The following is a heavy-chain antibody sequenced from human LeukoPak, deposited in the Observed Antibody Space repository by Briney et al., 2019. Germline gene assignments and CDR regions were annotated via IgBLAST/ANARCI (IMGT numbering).Heavy chain of an antibody. CDR2: INPNSGGT. CDR3: ARVLYGSGSYPFGY. D-gene: IGHD3-10*01. CDR1: GYTFTGYY. J-gene: IGHJ4*02. Sequence: GASVKVSCKASGYTFTGYYMHWVRQAPGQGLEWMGWINPNSGGTTYAQKFQGRVTMTRDTSINTAYMELRSLRSDDTAVYYCARVLYGSGSYPFGYWGQGTLVTVSS. V-gene: IGHV1-2*02.